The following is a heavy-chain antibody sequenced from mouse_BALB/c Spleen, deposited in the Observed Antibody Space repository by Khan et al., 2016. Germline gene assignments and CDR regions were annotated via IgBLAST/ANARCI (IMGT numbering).Heavy chain of an antibody. D-gene: IGHD1-1*01. CDR2: ILPGSGST. CDR3: ARRRYYGTSPAWFAY. CDR1: GYTFSTYW. V-gene: IGHV1-9*01. Sequence: VQLQESGAELMKPGASVKISCKATGYTFSTYWIEWVKQRPGHGLEWIGEILPGSGSTNYNEKFKGKATFTADTSSNTAYMQLSSLTSEDSAVYYCARRRYYGTSPAWFAYWGQATLVTVSA. J-gene: IGHJ3*01.